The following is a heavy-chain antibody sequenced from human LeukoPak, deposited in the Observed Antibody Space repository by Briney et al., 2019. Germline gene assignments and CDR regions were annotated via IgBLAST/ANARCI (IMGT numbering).Heavy chain of an antibody. D-gene: IGHD6-13*01. CDR3: ARGGSNRQQLAYFDY. CDR2: IYYSGST. J-gene: IGHJ4*02. V-gene: IGHV4-59*12. Sequence: SETLSLTCTVSGGSISNYYWSWIRQPPGKGLEWIGYIYYSGSTNYNPSLKSRVTISVDTSKNQFSLKLSSVTAADTAVYYCARGGSNRQQLAYFDYRGQGTLVTVSS. CDR1: GGSISNYY.